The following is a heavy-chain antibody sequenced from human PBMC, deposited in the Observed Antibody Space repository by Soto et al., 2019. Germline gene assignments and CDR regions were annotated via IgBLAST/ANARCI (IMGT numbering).Heavy chain of an antibody. CDR1: GGSFSGYY. D-gene: IGHD1-7*01. CDR3: ASYPKLLELLY. J-gene: IGHJ4*02. V-gene: IGHV4-34*01. CDR2: INHSGST. Sequence: PSETLSLTCAVYGGSFSGYYWGWIRQPPGKGLEWIGEINHSGSTNYNPSLKSRVTISVDTSKNQFSLKLSSVTAADTAVYYCASYPKLLELLYWGQGTLVTVSS.